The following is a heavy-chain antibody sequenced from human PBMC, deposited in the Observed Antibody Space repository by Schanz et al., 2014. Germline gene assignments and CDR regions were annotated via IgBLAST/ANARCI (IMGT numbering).Heavy chain of an antibody. Sequence: QVQLQESGPGLVKPSETLSLTCSVSGGSIRNYYWSWIRQPPGKGLEWIGYIYYSGSTNYNPSLKSRVTISVDTSKNQFSLKLSSVTAADTAVYYCARAEINSGYARYYYGMDVWGQGTTVTVSS. V-gene: IGHV4-59*01. J-gene: IGHJ6*02. D-gene: IGHD5-12*01. CDR1: GGSIRNYY. CDR2: IYYSGST. CDR3: ARAEINSGYARYYYGMDV.